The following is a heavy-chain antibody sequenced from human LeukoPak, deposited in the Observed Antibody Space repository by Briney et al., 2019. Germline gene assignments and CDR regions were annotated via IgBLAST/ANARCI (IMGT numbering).Heavy chain of an antibody. V-gene: IGHV3-30*01. D-gene: IGHD3-10*01. CDR3: ARVLLWFGELSSSSLASDY. Sequence: GGSLRLSCAASGFTFSSYAMHWVRQAPGKGLEWVAVISYDGSNKYYADSVKGRFTISRDNSKDTLYLQMNSLRAEDTAVYYCARVLLWFGELSSSSLASDYWGQGTLVTVSS. J-gene: IGHJ4*02. CDR2: ISYDGSNK. CDR1: GFTFSSYA.